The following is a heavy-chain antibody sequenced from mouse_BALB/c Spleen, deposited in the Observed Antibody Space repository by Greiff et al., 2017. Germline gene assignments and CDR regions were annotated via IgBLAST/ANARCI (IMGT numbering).Heavy chain of an antibody. CDR3: ARGYYGSRRRNYFDY. CDR2: IDPANGNT. Sequence: EVQLQQSGAELVKPGASVKLSCTASGFNIKDTYMHWVKQRPEQGLEWIGRIDPANGNTKYDPKFQGKATITADTSSNTAYLQLSSLTSEDTAVYYCARGYYGSRRRNYFDYWGQGTTLTVSS. CDR1: GFNIKDTY. D-gene: IGHD1-1*01. J-gene: IGHJ2*01. V-gene: IGHV14-3*02.